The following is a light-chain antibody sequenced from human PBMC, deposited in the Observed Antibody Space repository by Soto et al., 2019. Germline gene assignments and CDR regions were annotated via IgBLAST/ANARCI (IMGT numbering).Light chain of an antibody. J-gene: IGKJ1*01. CDR1: QNIHSW. V-gene: IGKV1-5*01. CDR2: DAA. Sequence: DIQMTQSPSALSASVGDRVTITCRASQNIHSWLAWYQQKPGKVPKLLIYDAASVKSGVPSRFSGSRSGTEFTLTISSLQPDDFATYYCQQDSSFWTFGQGTKVEIK. CDR3: QQDSSFWT.